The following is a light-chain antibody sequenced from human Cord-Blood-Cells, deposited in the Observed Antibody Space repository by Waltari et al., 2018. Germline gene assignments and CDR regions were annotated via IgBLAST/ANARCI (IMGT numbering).Light chain of an antibody. CDR1: SSNIGSNY. J-gene: IGLJ3*02. CDR3: AAWDDSLSGPV. Sequence: QPVLTQPPSASGTPGQRVTISCSGRSSNIGSNYVYWYQQLPGTAPTPLIYRNNQRPSGVPDRFSGSKSGTSASLAISGLRSEDEADYYCAAWDDSLSGPVFGGGTKLTVL. CDR2: RNN. V-gene: IGLV1-47*01.